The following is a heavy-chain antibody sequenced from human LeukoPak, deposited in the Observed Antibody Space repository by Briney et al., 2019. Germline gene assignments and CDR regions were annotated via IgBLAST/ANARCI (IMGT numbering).Heavy chain of an antibody. CDR1: GFTFSTYN. D-gene: IGHD3-3*01. CDR3: AKAGGFSYYYGMDV. CDR2: ISSGSDPI. V-gene: IGHV3-48*01. Sequence: GGSLRLSCAVSGFTFSTYNMNWVRQAPGKGLEWVSYISSGSDPIYYADSVKGRFTISRDNAQNSLYLQMNSLRAEDTALYYCAKAGGFSYYYGMDVWGQGTTVTVSS. J-gene: IGHJ6*02.